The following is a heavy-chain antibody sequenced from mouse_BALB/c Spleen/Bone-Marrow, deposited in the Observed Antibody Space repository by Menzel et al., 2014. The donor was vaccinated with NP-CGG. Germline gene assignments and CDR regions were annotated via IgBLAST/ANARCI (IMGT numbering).Heavy chain of an antibody. CDR1: GFNIKDTY. CDR3: ARYDCGWYFYV. D-gene: IGHD2-12*01. CDR2: IDPANGNT. V-gene: IGHV14-3*02. J-gene: IGHJ1*01. Sequence: EVMLVESGAELVKPGASVKLSCTASGFNIKDTYMHWVKQRPEQGLEWIGRIDPANGNTKYDPKFQGKATITADTSSNTAYLQLSSLTSEDTAVYYCARYDCGWYFYVWGAGTTVTVSS.